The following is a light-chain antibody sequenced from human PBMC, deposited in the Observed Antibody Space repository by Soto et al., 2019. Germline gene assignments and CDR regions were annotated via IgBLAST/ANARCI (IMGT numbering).Light chain of an antibody. Sequence: IVMTQSPATLPVSPGERATLSCRTSQSVNSHLAWYQHKPGQAPRLLIYGASSRATGIPTRFSGSGSGTEFTLTIDSLQSEDFAIYFCQQYGSTPPVTFGGGTKVEIK. CDR3: QQYGSTPPVT. J-gene: IGKJ4*01. V-gene: IGKV3-15*01. CDR1: QSVNSH. CDR2: GAS.